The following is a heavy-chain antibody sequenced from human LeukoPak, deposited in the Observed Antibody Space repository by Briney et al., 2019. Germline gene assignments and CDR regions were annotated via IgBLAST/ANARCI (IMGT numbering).Heavy chain of an antibody. CDR3: ARYFNYDSSGYYYVGWFDP. V-gene: IGHV1-69*13. D-gene: IGHD3-22*01. Sequence: EASVKVSCKASGGTFISYAISWVRQAPGQGLEWMGGIIPIFGTANYAQKFQGRVTITADESTSTAYMELSSLRSEDTAVYYCARYFNYDSSGYYYVGWFDPWGQGTLVTVSS. CDR1: GGTFISYA. J-gene: IGHJ5*02. CDR2: IIPIFGTA.